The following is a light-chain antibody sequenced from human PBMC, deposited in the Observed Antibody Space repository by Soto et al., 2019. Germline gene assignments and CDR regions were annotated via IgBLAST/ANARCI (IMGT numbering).Light chain of an antibody. Sequence: QSALTQPASVSGSPGQSITISCTGTSSDVGGYNYVSWYQQHPGKAPKVMIYEVSNRPSGVSNRFSGSKSGNTASLTISGLQAEDEADYYCCSYAGSYTFDVVFGGGTKLTVL. J-gene: IGLJ2*01. V-gene: IGLV2-14*01. CDR2: EVS. CDR3: CSYAGSYTFDVV. CDR1: SSDVGGYNY.